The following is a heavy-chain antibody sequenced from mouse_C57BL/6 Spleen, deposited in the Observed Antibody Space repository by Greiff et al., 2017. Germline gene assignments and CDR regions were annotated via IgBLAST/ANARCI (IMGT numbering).Heavy chain of an antibody. CDR3: AREGAYDYPRAMDY. CDR2: INYDGSST. D-gene: IGHD2-4*01. V-gene: IGHV5-16*01. CDR1: GFTFSDYY. Sequence: EVKLVESEGGLVQPGSSMKLSCTASGFTFSDYYMAWVRQVPEKGLEWVANINYDGSSTYYLDSLKSRFIISRDNAKNILYLQMSSLKSEDTATYYCAREGAYDYPRAMDYWGQGTSVTVSS. J-gene: IGHJ4*01.